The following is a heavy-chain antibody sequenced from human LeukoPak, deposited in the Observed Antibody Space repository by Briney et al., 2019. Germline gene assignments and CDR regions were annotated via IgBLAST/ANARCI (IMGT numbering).Heavy chain of an antibody. CDR2: IIPIFGTA. CDR1: GYSFSTYG. J-gene: IGHJ3*02. D-gene: IGHD3-16*01. V-gene: IGHV1-69*05. Sequence: GASVTVSCKTSGYSFSTYGISWVRQAPGQGLEWMGGIIPIFGTANYAQKFQGRVTITTDESTSTAYMELSSLRSEDTAVYYCARDQGGVHYAFDIWGQGTMVTVSS. CDR3: ARDQGGVHYAFDI.